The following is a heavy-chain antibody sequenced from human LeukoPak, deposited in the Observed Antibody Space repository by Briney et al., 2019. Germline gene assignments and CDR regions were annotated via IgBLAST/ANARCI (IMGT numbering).Heavy chain of an antibody. Sequence: GGCLRLSCAASGFTFSSYGMHWVRQAPGKGLEWVAVIWDDGSNKYYADSVKGRFTISRDNSKNTLYLQMNSLGAEDTAVYYCARDGGSSWYNRDLDYWGQGTLVTVSS. CDR2: IWDDGSNK. CDR3: ARDGGSSWYNRDLDY. J-gene: IGHJ4*02. CDR1: GFTFSSYG. D-gene: IGHD6-13*01. V-gene: IGHV3-33*01.